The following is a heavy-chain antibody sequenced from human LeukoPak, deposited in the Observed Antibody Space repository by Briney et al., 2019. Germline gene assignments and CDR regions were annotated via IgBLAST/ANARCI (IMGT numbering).Heavy chain of an antibody. CDR1: GFTFSSYA. CDR3: AKDQVSDYYDSSGRFDY. V-gene: IGHV3-23*01. D-gene: IGHD3-22*01. J-gene: IGHJ4*02. CDR2: ISGSGGST. Sequence: GGSLRLSCAASGFTFSSYAMSWVRQAPGKGLEWVSAISGSGGSTYYADSVKGRFTISRDNSKNTLYLQMNSLRAEDTAVYYCAKDQVSDYYDSSGRFDYWGRGTLVTVSS.